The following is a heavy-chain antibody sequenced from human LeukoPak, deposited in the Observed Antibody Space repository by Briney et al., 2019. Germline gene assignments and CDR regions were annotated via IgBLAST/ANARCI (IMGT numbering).Heavy chain of an antibody. CDR3: AREPGIAAGDGVSHFDY. CDR2: IIPIFGTA. D-gene: IGHD6-13*01. Sequence: ASVKVSCKASGGTFSSYAISWVRQAPGQGLEWMGGIIPIFGTANYAQKFQGRVTITADESTSTAYMELSSLRSEDTAVYYCAREPGIAAGDGVSHFDYWGQGTLVTVSS. V-gene: IGHV1-69*13. J-gene: IGHJ4*02. CDR1: GGTFSSYA.